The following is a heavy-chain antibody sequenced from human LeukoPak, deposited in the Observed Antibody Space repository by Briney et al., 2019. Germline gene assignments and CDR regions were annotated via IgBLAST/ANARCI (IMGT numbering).Heavy chain of an antibody. V-gene: IGHV1-18*01. CDR1: GYTFTSYG. CDR3: ARGILNYFALFY. J-gene: IGHJ4*02. CDR2: ISAYNGNT. D-gene: IGHD3-10*01. Sequence: GASVKVSCKASGYTFTSYGISWVRQAPGQGFEWMGWISAYNGNTNYAQKFQGRVTMTTDTSTSTAYMELSRLRSDDTAVYYCARGILNYFALFYWGQGTLVTVSS.